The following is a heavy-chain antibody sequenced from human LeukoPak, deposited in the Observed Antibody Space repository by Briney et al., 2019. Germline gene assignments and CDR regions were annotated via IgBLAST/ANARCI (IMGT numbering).Heavy chain of an antibody. CDR2: IYSSGST. V-gene: IGHV4-59*01. Sequence: PSETLSLTCTVSGGSIGSYYWSWIRQPPGKGLEWIAYIYSSGSTKSNPSLMSRVTISVDTSKNQFSLKLTSVTAADTAVYYCARDFRVGTGIWGQGILVTVSS. CDR3: ARDFRVGTGI. CDR1: GGSIGSYY. D-gene: IGHD5-18*01. J-gene: IGHJ4*02.